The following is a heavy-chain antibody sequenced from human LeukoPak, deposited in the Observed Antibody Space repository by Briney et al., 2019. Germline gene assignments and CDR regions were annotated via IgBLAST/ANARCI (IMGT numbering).Heavy chain of an antibody. J-gene: IGHJ3*02. V-gene: IGHV4-59*01. CDR2: ISYSGST. Sequence: SEILSLSCTVSGGSFSNYHWSWVRQPPGKRLEWIGFISYSGSTNSNPSPKSRVPISVDTSKNHFSLKLNSVTAADTAVYYCARGNYDERGYSNAFDICCQGAMVTVSS. CDR3: ARGNYDERGYSNAFDI. CDR1: GGSFSNYH. D-gene: IGHD3-22*01.